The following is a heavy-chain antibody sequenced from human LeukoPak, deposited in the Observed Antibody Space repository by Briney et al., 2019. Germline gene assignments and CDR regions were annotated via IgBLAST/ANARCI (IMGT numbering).Heavy chain of an antibody. Sequence: SETLSLTCTVSGGSISSYYWSWIRQPPGTGLEWIGYIYYSGSTNYNPSLKSRVTISVDTSKNQFSLKLSSVTAADTAVYYCARRGSSGPDYYYYYMDVWGKGTTVTVSS. D-gene: IGHD6-19*01. CDR2: IYYSGST. CDR1: GGSISSYY. CDR3: ARRGSSGPDYYYYYMDV. V-gene: IGHV4-59*08. J-gene: IGHJ6*03.